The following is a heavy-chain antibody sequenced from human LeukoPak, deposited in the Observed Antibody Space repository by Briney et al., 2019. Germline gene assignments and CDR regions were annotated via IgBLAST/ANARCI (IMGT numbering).Heavy chain of an antibody. CDR2: ISSSSSYI. J-gene: IGHJ4*02. D-gene: IGHD2-2*01. CDR3: ARGAVVPYCSSTSCRAYYFDY. Sequence: GGSLRLSCAASGFTFSSYSMNWVRQAPGKGLEWVSSISSSSSYIYYADSVKGRFTFSRDNAKNSLYLQMNSLRAEDTAVYYCARGAVVPYCSSTSCRAYYFDYWGQRTLVTVSS. V-gene: IGHV3-21*01. CDR1: GFTFSSYS.